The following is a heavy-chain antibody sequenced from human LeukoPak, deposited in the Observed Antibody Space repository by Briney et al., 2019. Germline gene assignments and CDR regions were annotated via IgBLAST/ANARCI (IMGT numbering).Heavy chain of an antibody. CDR2: MNPNSGNT. V-gene: IGHV1-8*01. CDR3: ARDAYYYDSSGYEAPDY. D-gene: IGHD3-22*01. J-gene: IGHJ4*02. Sequence: ASVNVSCKASGYTFTSYDINWVRQATGQGLEWMGWMNPNSGNTGYAQKFQGRVTITRNTSISTAYMELSSLRSEDTAVYYCARDAYYYDSSGYEAPDYWGQGTLVTVSS. CDR1: GYTFTSYD.